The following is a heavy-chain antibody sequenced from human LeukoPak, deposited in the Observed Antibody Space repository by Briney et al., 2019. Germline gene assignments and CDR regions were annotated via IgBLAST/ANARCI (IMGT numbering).Heavy chain of an antibody. CDR1: GFTFSSYA. J-gene: IGHJ5*02. Sequence: PGGSLRLSCAASGFTFSSYAMSWVRQSPGKGLEWVSAISGSGGSTDYADSVKGRFTISRDNSKNTLYLQMNSLRAEDTAVYYCAKLPGAIVVVPAATWGQGTLVTVSS. D-gene: IGHD2-2*01. CDR2: ISGSGGST. CDR3: AKLPGAIVVVPAAT. V-gene: IGHV3-23*01.